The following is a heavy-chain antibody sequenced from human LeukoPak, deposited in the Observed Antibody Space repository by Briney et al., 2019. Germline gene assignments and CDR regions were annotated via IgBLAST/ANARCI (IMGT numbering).Heavy chain of an antibody. V-gene: IGHV3-53*01. CDR2: IYSGGST. J-gene: IGHJ6*03. D-gene: IGHD4-17*01. CDR1: GFTFSSNY. Sequence: GGSLRLSCAASGFTFSSNYMSSVRQAPGKGLEWVSVIYSGGSTYYADSVKGRFTISRDNSKNTMYLQMNSLRAEDTAVYYSARDSPTVTNYYYYYYMDVWGKGTTVTVSS. CDR3: ARDSPTVTNYYYYYYMDV.